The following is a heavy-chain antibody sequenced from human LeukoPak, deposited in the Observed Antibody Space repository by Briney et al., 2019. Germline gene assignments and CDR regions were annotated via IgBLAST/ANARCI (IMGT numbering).Heavy chain of an antibody. CDR2: ISNDGSNK. V-gene: IGHV3-30-3*01. D-gene: IGHD6-6*01. J-gene: IGHJ4*02. Sequence: GGSLRLSCAASGFTFSSYAMHWVRQAPGKGLEWVAVISNDGSNKYYADSVKGRFTISRDNSKNTLYLQMNSLRAEDTAVYYCARDVHSSSSGVDYWGQGTLVTVSS. CDR1: GFTFSSYA. CDR3: ARDVHSSSSGVDY.